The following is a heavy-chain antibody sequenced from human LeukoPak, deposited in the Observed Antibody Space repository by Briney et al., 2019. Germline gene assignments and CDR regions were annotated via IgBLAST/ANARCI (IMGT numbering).Heavy chain of an antibody. CDR2: INHSGGT. Sequence: PSETLSLTCAVYGGSFSGFYWSWIRQPPGKGLEWIGDINHSGGTNYIPSLKSRVTISVDTSKNQFSLKLSSVTAADTAVYYCARNPRGYSSSWFDPWGQGTLVTVSS. CDR1: GGSFSGFY. V-gene: IGHV4-34*01. D-gene: IGHD6-13*01. CDR3: ARNPRGYSSSWFDP. J-gene: IGHJ5*02.